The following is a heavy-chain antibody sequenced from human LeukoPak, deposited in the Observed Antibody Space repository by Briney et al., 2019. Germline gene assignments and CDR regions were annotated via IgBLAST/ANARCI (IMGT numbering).Heavy chain of an antibody. D-gene: IGHD6-6*01. CDR3: ARAPSSAAFDI. J-gene: IGHJ3*02. CDR2: IYSGGST. V-gene: IGHV3-66*01. Sequence: GGSLRLSCAASGFTFSSYSMNWVRQAPGKGLEWVSVIYSGGSTYYADSVKGRFTISRDNSKNTLYLQMNSLRAEDTAVYYCARAPSSAAFDIWGQGTMVTVSS. CDR1: GFTFSSYS.